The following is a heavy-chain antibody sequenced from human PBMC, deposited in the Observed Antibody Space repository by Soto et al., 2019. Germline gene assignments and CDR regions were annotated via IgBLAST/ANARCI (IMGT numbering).Heavy chain of an antibody. J-gene: IGHJ5*02. CDR2: IYHSGST. V-gene: IGHV4-30-2*01. CDR1: GCSIRSGGYS. Sequence: SESLSLTCTVSGCSIRSGGYSWSWIRQPPGKGLEWIGYIYHSGSTYYNPSLKSRVTISVDRSKNQFSLKLSSVTAADTAVYYCARSYSQHYGKGGWFDPWGQGTLVTVSS. CDR3: ARSYSQHYGKGGWFDP. D-gene: IGHD4-17*01.